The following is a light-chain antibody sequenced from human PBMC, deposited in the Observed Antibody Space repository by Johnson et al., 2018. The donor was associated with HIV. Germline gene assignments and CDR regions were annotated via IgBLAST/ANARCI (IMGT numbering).Light chain of an antibody. CDR1: TSNIGNNY. J-gene: IGLJ1*01. Sequence: QSVLTQPPSVSAAPGQKVTISCSGSTSNIGNNYVSWYQQLPGTAPKLLINENNKRTSGIPDRFSGSKSGTSATLGITGLQTGDEADYYCGTWDSSLSAFVFGTGTKVTVL. V-gene: IGLV1-51*02. CDR3: GTWDSSLSAFV. CDR2: ENN.